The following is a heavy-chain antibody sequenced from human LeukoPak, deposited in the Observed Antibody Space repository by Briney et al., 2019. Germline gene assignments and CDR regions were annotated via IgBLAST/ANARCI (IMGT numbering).Heavy chain of an antibody. CDR2: INHSGST. V-gene: IGHV4-34*01. J-gene: IGHJ5*02. CDR3: ARGGIAVAGTGSPRRTGRRNNWFDP. Sequence: SETLSLTCAVYGGSFSGYYWSWIRQPPGKGLEWIGEINHSGSTNYNPSLKSRITISVDTFKNQFSLKLSSVTAADTAVYYCARGGIAVAGTGSPRRTGRRNNWFDPWAREPWSPSPQ. CDR1: GGSFSGYY. D-gene: IGHD6-19*01.